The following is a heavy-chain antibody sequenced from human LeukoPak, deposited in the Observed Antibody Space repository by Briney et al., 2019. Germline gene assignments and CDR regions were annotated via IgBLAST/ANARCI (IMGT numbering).Heavy chain of an antibody. V-gene: IGHV5-51*01. CDR2: IYPGDSDT. D-gene: IGHD3-10*01. CDR3: ASRNYYGSGRDY. J-gene: IGHJ4*02. CDR1: GSIFTSDW. Sequence: GASLQISCQGSGSIFTSDWIGWVRQLPGKGLEWMGIIYPGDSDTRYSPSFQGQVTISADKSISTAYLQWSSLKASDTAMYYCASRNYYGSGRDYWGQGTLVTVSS.